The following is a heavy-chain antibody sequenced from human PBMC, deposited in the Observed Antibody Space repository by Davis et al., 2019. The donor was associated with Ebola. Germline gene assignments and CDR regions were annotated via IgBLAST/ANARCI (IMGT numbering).Heavy chain of an antibody. V-gene: IGHV3-30*18. CDR3: AKDRTPYYYDSSGYYRALFDY. CDR2: TSYDGSRE. Sequence: GGSLRLSCAASGFNIGGYGMHWVRRAPGKGLEWVALTSYDGSREYYADSVRGRFTISRDNSKNTLYLQMNTLGADDTAIYYCAKDRTPYYYDSSGYYRALFDYWGQGTLVTVSS. D-gene: IGHD3-22*01. J-gene: IGHJ4*02. CDR1: GFNIGGYG.